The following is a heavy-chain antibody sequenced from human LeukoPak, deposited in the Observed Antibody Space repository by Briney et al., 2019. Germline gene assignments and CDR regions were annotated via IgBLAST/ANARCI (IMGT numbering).Heavy chain of an antibody. CDR3: ASEFSSPLPYDDVFDF. CDR1: GFTFSHYG. D-gene: IGHD3-16*01. CDR2: ISDDGTDK. V-gene: IGHV3-30*03. Sequence: GRSLRLSCEGSGFTFSHYGMHWVRQAPGKGLEWVAVISDDGTDKYYADSEKGRFTVSRDNSKNTGYLQMTSLRVEDSAVYYCASEFSSPLPYDDVFDFWGQGTLVTVSS. J-gene: IGHJ4*02.